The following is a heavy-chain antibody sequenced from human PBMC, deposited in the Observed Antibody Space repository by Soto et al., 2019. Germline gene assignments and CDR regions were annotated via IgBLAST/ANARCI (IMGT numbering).Heavy chain of an antibody. CDR3: ARAPVEDIVVLPAARGWFDP. J-gene: IGHJ5*02. CDR1: GFTFSTYT. V-gene: IGHV3-30-3*01. Sequence: GGSLRVSCAASGFTFSTYTMHWVRQAPGKGLEWVAVISYDGSNVYYADSVKGRFTISRDNSRNTLYLQMNSLRVEDTAVYYCARAPVEDIVVLPAARGWFDPSGHVPLVTVSP. D-gene: IGHD2-2*01. CDR2: ISYDGSNV.